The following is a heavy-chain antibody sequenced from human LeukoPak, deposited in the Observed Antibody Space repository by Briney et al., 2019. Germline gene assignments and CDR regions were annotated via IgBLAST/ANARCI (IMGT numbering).Heavy chain of an antibody. CDR2: IYYSGST. J-gene: IGHJ6*03. CDR3: GRVNYYYYYMDV. Sequence: KTSETLSLTCTVSGGSISNYYWSWIRQPPGKGLEWIGYIYYSGSTRYNPSLKSRFTISVDTSKNQFSLKVSSVTAADTAVYYCGRVNYYYYYMDVCGKGTTVTVSS. V-gene: IGHV4-59*01. CDR1: GGSISNYY.